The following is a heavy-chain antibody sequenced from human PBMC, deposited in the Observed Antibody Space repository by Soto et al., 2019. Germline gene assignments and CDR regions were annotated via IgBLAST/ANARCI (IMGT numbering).Heavy chain of an antibody. CDR1: GFTVSNNY. Sequence: VQLVESGGGLVQPGGSLRLSCAASGFTVSNNYMVWVRQAPGKGLEWVSIFYSGGDTFYADSVKGRFSLSRDYWKNTLYLQMISLRAEDTAVYYCARDSRYYDPRSGDYYYYMDVWGKGTTVTVSS. CDR2: FYSGGDT. V-gene: IGHV3-66*01. D-gene: IGHD3-3*01. CDR3: ARDSRYYDPRSGDYYYYMDV. J-gene: IGHJ6*03.